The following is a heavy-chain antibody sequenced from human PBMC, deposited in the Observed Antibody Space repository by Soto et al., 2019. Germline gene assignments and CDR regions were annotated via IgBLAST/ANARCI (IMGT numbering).Heavy chain of an antibody. CDR3: GRNAIFVRGVPDEY. CDR2: IKSDGSGT. Sequence: GGPLRLSFSATGFNFSGYWMHWVRQAPGKGLEWVSRIKSDGSGTTYADSVKGRFSISRDNAKNTVYLQMDSLRVEDTAVYYCGRNAIFVRGVPDEYWGQGHPVTVSS. J-gene: IGHJ4*02. D-gene: IGHD3-10*02. CDR1: GFNFSGYW. V-gene: IGHV3-74*03.